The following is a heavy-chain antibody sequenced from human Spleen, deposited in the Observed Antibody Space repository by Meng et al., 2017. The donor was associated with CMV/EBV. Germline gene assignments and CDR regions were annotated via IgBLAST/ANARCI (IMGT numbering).Heavy chain of an antibody. V-gene: IGHV3-21*01. CDR2: ISNNTYI. Sequence: FSSYSMNWVRQAPGKGLEWVSSISNNTYIYYADSVKGRFTISRDNAKNSLYLQMNSLRAEDTAVYYCATPGYSSSWYAETHEYFQHWGQGTLVTVSS. CDR3: ATPGYSSSWYAETHEYFQH. J-gene: IGHJ1*01. CDR1: FSSYS. D-gene: IGHD6-13*01.